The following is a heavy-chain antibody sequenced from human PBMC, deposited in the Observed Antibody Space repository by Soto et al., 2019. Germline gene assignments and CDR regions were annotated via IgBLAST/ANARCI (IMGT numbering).Heavy chain of an antibody. CDR3: ARIAASGRGWDV. D-gene: IGHD6-13*01. V-gene: IGHV3-7*01. J-gene: IGHJ6*02. CDR2: IKQDGSEE. CDR1: GFTFSRYW. Sequence: EVQLVESGGGLVQPGGSLRLYCVDSGFTFSRYWMSWVRQAPVKGLEWVGNIKQDGSEENYVDSVKGRFTISRGNAKNSIYLQMNSLRAEDTAVYYCARIAASGRGWDVWGQGTTVVVSS.